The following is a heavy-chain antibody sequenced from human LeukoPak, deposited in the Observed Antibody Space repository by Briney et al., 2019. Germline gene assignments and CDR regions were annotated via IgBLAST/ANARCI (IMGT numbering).Heavy chain of an antibody. D-gene: IGHD5-18*01. V-gene: IGHV3-30*02. CDR3: ARDLIAAMDGNWFDP. CDR2: IRYDGSNK. Sequence: GGSLRLSCAASGFTFSSYGMHWVRQAPGKGLEWVAFIRYDGSNKYYADSVKGRFTISRDNSKNTLYLQMNSLRAEDTAVYYCARDLIAAMDGNWFDPWGQGTLVTVSS. J-gene: IGHJ5*02. CDR1: GFTFSSYG.